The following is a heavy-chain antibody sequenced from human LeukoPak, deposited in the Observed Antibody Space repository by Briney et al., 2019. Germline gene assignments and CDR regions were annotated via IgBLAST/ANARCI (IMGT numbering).Heavy chain of an antibody. CDR3: VKESRVVRGVIMDAFDM. CDR2: ISINGGST. J-gene: IGHJ3*02. Sequence: GGSLRLSCAASGFTFSSYAMHWVRQAPGKGLEYVSGISINGGSTDYADSVKGRFTISRDNSKNTVYLQMSSLRAEDTAVYYCVKESRVVRGVIMDAFDMWGQGTMVTVSS. D-gene: IGHD3-10*01. CDR1: GFTFSSYA. V-gene: IGHV3-64D*06.